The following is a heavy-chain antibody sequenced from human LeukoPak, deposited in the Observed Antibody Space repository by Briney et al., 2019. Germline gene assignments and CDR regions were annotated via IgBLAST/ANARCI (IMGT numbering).Heavy chain of an antibody. V-gene: IGHV4-59*01. D-gene: IGHD3-22*01. CDR3: ARVSRYYDSRLDY. CDR1: GGSISSYY. Sequence: SETLSLTCTVSGGSISSYYWSWIRQPPGKGLEWIGYIYYSGSTNYNPSLKSRVTISVDTSKNQFSLKLSSVTTADTAVYYCARVSRYYDSRLDYWGQGTLVTVSS. J-gene: IGHJ4*02. CDR2: IYYSGST.